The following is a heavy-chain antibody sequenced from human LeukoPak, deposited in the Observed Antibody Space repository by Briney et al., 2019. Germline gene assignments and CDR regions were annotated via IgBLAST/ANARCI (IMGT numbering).Heavy chain of an antibody. Sequence: GGSLRLSCAASGFTFSNYGMSWVRQAPGKGLEWVSALTGSGDNTYYADSVKGRFTISRDNFKNTLYLQMNSLRAEDTAVYYCAKGGATTPQYYFDYWGQGTLVTVSS. CDR1: GFTFSNYG. CDR3: AKGGATTPQYYFDY. J-gene: IGHJ4*02. D-gene: IGHD4-11*01. CDR2: LTGSGDNT. V-gene: IGHV3-23*01.